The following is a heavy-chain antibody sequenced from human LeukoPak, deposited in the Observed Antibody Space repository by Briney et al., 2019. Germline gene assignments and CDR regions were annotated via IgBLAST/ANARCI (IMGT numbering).Heavy chain of an antibody. J-gene: IGHJ6*02. D-gene: IGHD6-19*01. V-gene: IGHV3-9*01. Sequence: PGRSLRLSCAASGFTFDDYAMHWVRQAPGKDLEWVSGISWNSGSIGYADSVKGRFTISRDNAKNSLYLQMNSLRAEDTALYYCAKDSGWYEGVAQSYGMDVWGQGTTVTVSS. CDR2: ISWNSGSI. CDR1: GFTFDDYA. CDR3: AKDSGWYEGVAQSYGMDV.